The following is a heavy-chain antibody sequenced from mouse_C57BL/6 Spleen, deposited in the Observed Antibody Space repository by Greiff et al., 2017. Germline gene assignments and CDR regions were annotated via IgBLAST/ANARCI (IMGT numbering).Heavy chain of an antibody. CDR2: IYPGDGDT. CDR3: AREYYGSRGDY. D-gene: IGHD1-1*01. Sequence: VKLQESGAELVKPGASVKISCKASGYAFSSYWMNWVKQRPGKGLEWIGQIYPGDGDTNSNGKFKGKATLTADNSSSTAYMQLSSLTSEDSAVYFCAREYYGSRGDYWGQGTSVTVSS. J-gene: IGHJ4*01. V-gene: IGHV1-80*01. CDR1: GYAFSSYW.